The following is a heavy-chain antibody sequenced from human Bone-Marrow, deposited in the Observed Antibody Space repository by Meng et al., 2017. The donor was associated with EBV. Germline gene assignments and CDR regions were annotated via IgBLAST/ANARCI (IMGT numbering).Heavy chain of an antibody. CDR2: INLGGNT. V-gene: IGHV4-34*01. Sequence: VPLQRWGAGLWKPSETLSLTCAVYGGSFSGSDWSWIRQPPGKGLEWIGEINLGGNTNYNPSLKSRVSISVDTSKNHFSLKVNSVTAADTAVYYCATWNNNGWYYGYWGQGTLVTVSS. CDR3: ATWNNNGWYYGY. D-gene: IGHD6-19*01. CDR1: GGSFSGSD. J-gene: IGHJ4*01.